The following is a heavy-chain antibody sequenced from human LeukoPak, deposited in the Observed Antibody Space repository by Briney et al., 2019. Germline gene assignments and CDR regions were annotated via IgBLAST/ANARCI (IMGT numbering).Heavy chain of an antibody. V-gene: IGHV1-69*04. CDR3: ARAGGYGDYSGTIIDY. D-gene: IGHD4-17*01. CDR1: GGTFSSYA. Sequence: SVKVSCKASGGTFSSYAISWVRQAPGQGLEWMGRIIPILGIANYAQKFQGRVTITADKSTSTAYMELSSLRSEDTAVYYCARAGGYGDYSGTIIDYWGQGTLVTVSS. CDR2: IIPILGIA. J-gene: IGHJ4*02.